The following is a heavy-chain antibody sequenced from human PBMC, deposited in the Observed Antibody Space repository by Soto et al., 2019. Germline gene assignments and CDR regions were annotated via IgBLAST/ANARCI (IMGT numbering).Heavy chain of an antibody. CDR2: IYHSGST. V-gene: IGHV4-38-2*01. CDR3: ARGGYCSGGSCYPGIDAFDI. J-gene: IGHJ3*02. Sequence: PSETLSLTCAVSGYSISSGYYWGWIRQPPGKGLEWIGSIYHSGSTYYNPSLKSRVTISVDTSKNQFSLKLSSVTAADTAVYYCARGGYCSGGSCYPGIDAFDIWGLGTMVT. D-gene: IGHD2-15*01. CDR1: GYSISSGYY.